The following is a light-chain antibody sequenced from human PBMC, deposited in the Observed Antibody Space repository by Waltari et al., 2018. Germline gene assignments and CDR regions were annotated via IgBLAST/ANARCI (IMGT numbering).Light chain of an antibody. V-gene: IGLV2-8*01. Sequence: QSALTQPPSASGSPGQSVTISCTGTSSDVGGYDFVSWYQQHPGKAPKLMIYEVSERPSGVPDRFSGSRSGNTASLTVSGLQAEDEADYYCSSYADNRRVAFGGGTKLTVL. CDR3: SSYADNRRVA. CDR2: EVS. CDR1: SSDVGGYDF. J-gene: IGLJ2*01.